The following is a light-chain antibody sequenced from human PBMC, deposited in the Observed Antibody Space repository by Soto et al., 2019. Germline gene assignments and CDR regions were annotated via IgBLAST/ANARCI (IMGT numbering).Light chain of an antibody. J-gene: IGLJ1*01. V-gene: IGLV2-8*01. CDR3: SSYTSSSILYV. CDR1: SSDVGAYDF. Sequence: QSALTQPPSASGSPGQSVTISCTGTSSDVGAYDFVSWYQQHPGKAPKLIISEVNKRPSGVPDRFSGSKSGNTASLTISGLQAEDEADYYCSSYTSSSILYVFGTGTKVTVL. CDR2: EVN.